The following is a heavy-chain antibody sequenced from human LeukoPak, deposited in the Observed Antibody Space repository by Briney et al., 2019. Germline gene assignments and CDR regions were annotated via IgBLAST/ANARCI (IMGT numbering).Heavy chain of an antibody. D-gene: IGHD3-10*01. CDR1: GFTFSDHY. V-gene: IGHV3-72*01. CDR3: ARGGSWWPLDY. CDR2: IRNKANGYTT. Sequence: GGSLRLSCAASGFTFSDHYMDWVRQAPGKGLEWVCRIRNKANGYTTEYAASVKGRFTISRDDSQNSLYLQMNNLKTEDTAVYFCARGGSWWPLDYWGQGTLVTVSS. J-gene: IGHJ4*02.